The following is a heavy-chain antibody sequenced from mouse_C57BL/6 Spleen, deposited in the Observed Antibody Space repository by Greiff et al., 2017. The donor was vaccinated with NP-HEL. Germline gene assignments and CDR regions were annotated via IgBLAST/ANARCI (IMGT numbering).Heavy chain of an antibody. Sequence: EVQLQQSGPGLVKPSQSLSLTCTVTGYSITSGYGWNWIRQFPGNKLEWMGYISYSGSTNYNPALQSRISITRDTSKNQFFLQLNSVTTEDTATYYCARTARIKYWGQGTTLTVSS. CDR3: ARTARIKY. CDR1: GYSITSGYG. V-gene: IGHV3-2*02. CDR2: ISYSGST. D-gene: IGHD1-2*01. J-gene: IGHJ2*01.